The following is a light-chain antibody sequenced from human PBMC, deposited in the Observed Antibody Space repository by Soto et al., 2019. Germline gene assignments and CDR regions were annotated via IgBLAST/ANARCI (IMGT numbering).Light chain of an antibody. CDR3: HQSAGSRTWT. V-gene: IGKV1-39*01. CDR1: QTIGYS. CDR2: DAS. Sequence: DIQMTQSPSSLSASVGDRVTITCRASQTIGYSLNWYQQKPGKAPKVLIYDASTLQSGVPPRFSGSGSGTDFALTISSLQPEDFATYYCHQSAGSRTWTFGQGTRVEAK. J-gene: IGKJ1*01.